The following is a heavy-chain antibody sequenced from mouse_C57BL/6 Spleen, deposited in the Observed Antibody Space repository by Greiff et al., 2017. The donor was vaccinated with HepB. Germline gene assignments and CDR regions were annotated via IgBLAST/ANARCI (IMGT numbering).Heavy chain of an antibody. CDR3: ASDYGSSYWYFDV. CDR1: GYTFTDYY. Sequence: VQLQQSGPELVKPGASVKISCKASGYTFTDYYMNWVKQSHGKSLEWIGDINPNNGGTSYNQKFKGKATLTVDTSSSTAYMELRSLTSEDSAVYYCASDYGSSYWYFDVWGTGTTVTVSS. D-gene: IGHD1-1*01. J-gene: IGHJ1*03. V-gene: IGHV1-26*01. CDR2: INPNNGGT.